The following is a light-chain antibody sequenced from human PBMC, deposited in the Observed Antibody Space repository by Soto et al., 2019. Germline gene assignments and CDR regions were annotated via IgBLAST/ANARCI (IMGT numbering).Light chain of an antibody. J-gene: IGKJ4*01. Sequence: EIVLTQSPATLSLSPGEGATLFCRASQSVSSSLAWYQQKPGQAPRLLIYDASNRATGIPARFTGSGSGTDFTLTINSLEPEDFAVYYCQQRANWPLTFGGGTKVDI. CDR3: QQRANWPLT. CDR2: DAS. CDR1: QSVSSS. V-gene: IGKV3-11*01.